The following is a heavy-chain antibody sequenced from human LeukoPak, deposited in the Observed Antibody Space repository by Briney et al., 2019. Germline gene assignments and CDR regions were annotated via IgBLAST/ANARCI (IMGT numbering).Heavy chain of an antibody. J-gene: IGHJ4*02. D-gene: IGHD1-7*01. CDR1: GGSFSGYY. CDR3: ARGHSITGTSNFDY. CDR2: INHSGST. Sequence: QSSETLSLTCAVYGGSFSGYYWSWIRQPPGKGLEWIGEINHSGSTNYNPSLKSRVTISVDTSKNQFSLKLSSVTAADTAVYYCARGHSITGTSNFDYWGQGTLVTVSS. V-gene: IGHV4-34*01.